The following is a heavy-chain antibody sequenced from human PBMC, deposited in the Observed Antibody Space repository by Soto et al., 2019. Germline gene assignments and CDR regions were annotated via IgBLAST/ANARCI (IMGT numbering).Heavy chain of an antibody. V-gene: IGHV5-51*01. CDR3: ARHGTYYDSSTYADY. J-gene: IGHJ4*02. Sequence: GESLKISCKGSGYSFTNYWIGWVRQMPGRGLEFMGIIYPGDSDTRYSPSFRGQVTISADESISTAYLQWSSLEASDTAMYYCARHGTYYDSSTYADYWGQGTLVTVSS. CDR1: GYSFTNYW. CDR2: IYPGDSDT. D-gene: IGHD3-22*01.